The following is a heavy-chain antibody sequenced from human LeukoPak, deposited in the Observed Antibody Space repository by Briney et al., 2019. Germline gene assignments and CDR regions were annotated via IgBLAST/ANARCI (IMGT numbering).Heavy chain of an antibody. CDR2: IYTSGST. CDR1: GGSISSSSYY. CDR3: ARVRYDYVWGSYRPYWYFDL. V-gene: IGHV4-61*05. J-gene: IGHJ2*01. D-gene: IGHD3-16*02. Sequence: SETLSLTCTVSGGSISSSSYYWGWIRQPPGKGLEWIGRIYTSGSTNYNPSLKSRVTMSVDTSKNQFSLKLSSVTAADTAVYYCARVRYDYVWGSYRPYWYFDLWGRGTLVTVSS.